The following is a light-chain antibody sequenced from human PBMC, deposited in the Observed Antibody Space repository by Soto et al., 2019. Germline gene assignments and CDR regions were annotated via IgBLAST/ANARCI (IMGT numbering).Light chain of an antibody. V-gene: IGKV3-20*01. J-gene: IGKJ1*01. CDR3: QQYGSSPRT. Sequence: EIVLTQSPGTLSLSQGERSTLSCRASQSVSSIYLGWYQQKPGQAPRXXMYGASSRATGIPERFSGSGSGTDLTITISRLEPEDFAVYYCQQYGSSPRTFGQGTKVDIK. CDR2: GAS. CDR1: QSVSSIY.